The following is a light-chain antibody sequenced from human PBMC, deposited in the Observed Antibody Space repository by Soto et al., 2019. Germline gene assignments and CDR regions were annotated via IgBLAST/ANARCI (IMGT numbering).Light chain of an antibody. V-gene: IGKV3-20*01. CDR2: GGS. Sequence: EIVLTQSPVTLSLSPGERATLSCTASQSVTSTYLAWYQQKPGQSPRLIIYGGSTRASDFPDRFSGGGSGTDFTLIISRVEPDDSAVYYCDCFQLDRSRVYSFGQRTKLEI. CDR3: DCFQLDRSRVYS. CDR1: QSVTSTY. J-gene: IGKJ2*03.